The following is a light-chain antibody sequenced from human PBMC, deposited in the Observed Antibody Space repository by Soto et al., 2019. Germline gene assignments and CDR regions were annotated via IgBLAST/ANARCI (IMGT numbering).Light chain of an antibody. J-gene: IGLJ3*02. CDR3: AAWDDSLRGPV. CDR2: RNN. CDR1: SSNIGSNY. V-gene: IGLV1-47*01. Sequence: QSVLTPPPSASGTPGQRVTISCSGSSSNIGSNYVYWYQQLPGTAPKLLIYRNNQRPSGVPDRFSGSKSGTSASLAISGLRSEDEADYYCAAWDDSLRGPVFGGGTKLTVL.